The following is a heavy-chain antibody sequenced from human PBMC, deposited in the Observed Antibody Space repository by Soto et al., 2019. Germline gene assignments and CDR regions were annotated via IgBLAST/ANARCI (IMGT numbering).Heavy chain of an antibody. J-gene: IGHJ4*02. CDR1: GFSLSTSSMC. V-gene: IGHV2-70*11. D-gene: IGHD3-9*01. CDR3: ARSSYYDILTTYYPYYYFDY. Sequence: SGPTLVNPTHTLTLTCTLSGFSLSTSSMCVSWIRQPPGKALEWLARIDWDDDKYYSTSLKTRLTISKDTSKNQVVLTMTNMDPVDTATYYCARSSYYDILTTYYPYYYFDYWGQGTLVTVSS. CDR2: IDWDDDK.